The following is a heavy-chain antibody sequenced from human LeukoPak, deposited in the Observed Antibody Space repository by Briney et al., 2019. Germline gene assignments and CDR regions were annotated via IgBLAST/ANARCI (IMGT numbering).Heavy chain of an antibody. J-gene: IGHJ4*02. V-gene: IGHV4-61*02. CDR2: ISTSGST. CDR1: GGSISSASYY. CDR3: TRAGSGTHYNSDY. D-gene: IGHD3-10*01. Sequence: SQTLSLTCTVSGGSISSASYYWSWIRQPAGKGLEWIGRISTSGSTNYNPSLKSRVTMSVDTSKNQFSLKLSSVTAEDTAVYYCTRAGSGTHYNSDYWGQGTLVTVSS.